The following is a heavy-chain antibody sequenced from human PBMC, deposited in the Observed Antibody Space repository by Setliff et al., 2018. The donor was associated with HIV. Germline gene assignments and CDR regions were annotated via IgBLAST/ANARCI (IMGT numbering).Heavy chain of an antibody. CDR2: LIPMFGTT. CDR3: ATAGEMATICYYYYYMGV. V-gene: IGHV1-69*13. D-gene: IGHD5-12*01. J-gene: IGHJ6*03. CDR1: GGTFRRSA. Sequence: SVKVSCKASGGTFRRSAVSWVRQAPGRGLEWMGGLIPMFGTTNFAQKFQDRVTITADESTSTVYMELSSLRSEATAVYYCATAGEMATICYYYYYMGVWGEGTTVTVSS.